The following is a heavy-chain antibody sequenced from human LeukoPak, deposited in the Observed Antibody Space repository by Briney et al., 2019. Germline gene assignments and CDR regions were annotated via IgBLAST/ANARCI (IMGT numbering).Heavy chain of an antibody. CDR1: GNSF. D-gene: IGHD2-2*01. CDR2: INSDGSWT. V-gene: IGHV3-74*01. Sequence: GGSLRLSCAASGNSFMHWVRQARGEGLVSVSHINSDGSWTSYADSVKGRFTISEDNAKNTVYLQMNNLRAEDTAVYYCVSSYETYWGRGALVTVSS. CDR3: VSSYETY. J-gene: IGHJ4*02.